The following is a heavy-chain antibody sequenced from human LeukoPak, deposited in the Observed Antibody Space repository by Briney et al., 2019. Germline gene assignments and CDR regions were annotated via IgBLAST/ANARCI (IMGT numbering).Heavy chain of an antibody. Sequence: PGRSLRLSCAASGFTFSSYGMHWVRQAPGKGLEWVAVISYDGSNQYYADSVKGRFTISRDNSKNTLYLQMNSLRAEDTAVYYCAKSRGVATIRYYFDYWGQGTLITVSS. CDR2: ISYDGSNQ. V-gene: IGHV3-30*18. CDR1: GFTFSSYG. J-gene: IGHJ4*02. D-gene: IGHD5-12*01. CDR3: AKSRGVATIRYYFDY.